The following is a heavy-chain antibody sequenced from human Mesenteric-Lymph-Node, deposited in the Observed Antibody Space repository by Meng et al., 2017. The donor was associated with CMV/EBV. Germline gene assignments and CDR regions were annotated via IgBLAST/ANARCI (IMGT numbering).Heavy chain of an antibody. CDR3: ARTPPLGFWESYFFDY. V-gene: IGHV3-23*01. CDR1: GFTFSNYA. Sequence: GESLKISCAASGFTFSNYAMSWVRQAPGKGLEWVSGISGGGTTTYYADSVKGRFTISRDNSKNTLYLQMNSLRAEDTAVYYCARTPPLGFWESYFFDYWGQGTLVTVSS. CDR2: ISGGGTTT. D-gene: IGHD3-10*01. J-gene: IGHJ4*02.